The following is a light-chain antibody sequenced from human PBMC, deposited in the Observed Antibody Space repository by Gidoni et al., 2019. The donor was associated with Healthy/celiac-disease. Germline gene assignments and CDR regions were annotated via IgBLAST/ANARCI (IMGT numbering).Light chain of an antibody. Sequence: SYELTQPPSVSVSPVQTASITCSGDKLGDKYAFWYQQKPGQSPVLVIYQDSKRPSGIPERFSGSNSGNTATLTISGTQAMDEADYYCQAWDSSTAVFGTGTKVTVL. CDR2: QDS. V-gene: IGLV3-1*01. CDR1: KLGDKY. CDR3: QAWDSSTAV. J-gene: IGLJ1*01.